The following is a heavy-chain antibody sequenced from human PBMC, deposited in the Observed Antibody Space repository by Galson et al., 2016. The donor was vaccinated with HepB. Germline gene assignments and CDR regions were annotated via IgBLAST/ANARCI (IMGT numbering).Heavy chain of an antibody. CDR1: GFPFTSYW. J-gene: IGHJ2*01. V-gene: IGHV5-51*01. Sequence: QSGAEVKKPGESLQISCKGSGFPFTSYWVAWVRQMPGKGLECMGIIYPGDSDTRYTPSFQGKVTISVDKSISTAYLQWTSLKASDTAMYHCARFDRYAGRFREFDLWGRGTLVTVSS. D-gene: IGHD3-10*01. CDR2: IYPGDSDT. CDR3: ARFDRYAGRFREFDL.